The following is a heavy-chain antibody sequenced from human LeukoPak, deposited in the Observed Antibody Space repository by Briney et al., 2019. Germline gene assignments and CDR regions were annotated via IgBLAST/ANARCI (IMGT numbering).Heavy chain of an antibody. V-gene: IGHV3-21*01. CDR1: GLTFSSYS. CDR3: ARALGGSTGAFDI. Sequence: KPGGSLRLSCAASGLTFSSYSMNWVRQAPGKGLEWVSSISSSSSYIYYADSVKGRFTISRDNAKNSLYLQMNSLRAEDTAVYYCARALGGSTGAFDIWGQGTMVTVSS. CDR2: ISSSSSYI. D-gene: IGHD3-16*01. J-gene: IGHJ3*02.